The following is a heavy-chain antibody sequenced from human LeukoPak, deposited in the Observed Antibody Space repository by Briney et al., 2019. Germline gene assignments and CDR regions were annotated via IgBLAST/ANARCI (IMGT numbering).Heavy chain of an antibody. CDR1: GGSIISYY. J-gene: IGHJ5*02. V-gene: IGHV4-4*07. D-gene: IGHD2-15*01. Sequence: PSETLSLTSTVSGGSIISYYWSWTRQPAGKGLEWIGRIYTSGSTNYNPSLKSPVTMSVDTSKNQFSLKLSSVTAADTAVYYCARGLGYCSGGSCSPYNWLVPWGQGTLVTVSS. CDR3: ARGLGYCSGGSCSPYNWLVP. CDR2: IYTSGST.